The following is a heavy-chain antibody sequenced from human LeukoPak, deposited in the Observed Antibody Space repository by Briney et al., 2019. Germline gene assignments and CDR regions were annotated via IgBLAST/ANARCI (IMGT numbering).Heavy chain of an antibody. V-gene: IGHV4-34*01. CDR3: ASITMVRGVRKHDY. Sequence: SETLSLTCAVYGGSFSGYYWSWIRQPPGKGLEWIGEINHSGSTNHNPSLKSRVTISVDTSKNQFSLKLSSVTAADTAVYYCASITMVRGVRKHDYWGQGTLVTVSS. CDR2: INHSGST. D-gene: IGHD3-10*01. CDR1: GGSFSGYY. J-gene: IGHJ4*02.